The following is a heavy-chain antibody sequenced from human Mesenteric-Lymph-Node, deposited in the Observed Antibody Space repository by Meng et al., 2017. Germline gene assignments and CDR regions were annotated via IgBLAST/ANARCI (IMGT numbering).Heavy chain of an antibody. CDR1: GFTFSSYA. V-gene: IGHV3-23*01. Sequence: GGSLRLSCAASGFTFSSYAMSWVRQAPGKGLEWVSAISGSGGSTYYAESVKGRFTISRDDSKNTVYLQMNSLGTEDTAIYYCARDLYSSGGWVNYFDYWGQGILVTVSS. CDR2: ISGSGGST. D-gene: IGHD6-19*01. J-gene: IGHJ4*02. CDR3: ARDLYSSGGWVNYFDY.